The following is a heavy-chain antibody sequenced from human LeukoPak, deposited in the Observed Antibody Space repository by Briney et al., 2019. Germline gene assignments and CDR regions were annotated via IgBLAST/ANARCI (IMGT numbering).Heavy chain of an antibody. CDR2: INPNSGGT. V-gene: IGHV1-2*02. D-gene: IGHD2-15*01. CDR3: ARGPYCSGGSCYSPYYFDY. J-gene: IGHJ4*02. Sequence: ASVKVSCKASGYTFTGYYMHWVRQAPGQGLEWMGWINPNSGGTNYAQKFQGRVTMTRDTSIGTAYMELSRLRSDDTAVYYCARGPYCSGGSCYSPYYFDYWGQGTLVTVSS. CDR1: GYTFTGYY.